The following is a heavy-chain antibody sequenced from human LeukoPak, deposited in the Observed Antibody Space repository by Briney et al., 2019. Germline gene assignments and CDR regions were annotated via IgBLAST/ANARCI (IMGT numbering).Heavy chain of an antibody. CDR3: ARAYCGGDCYSFTDYYYGMDV. J-gene: IGHJ6*02. CDR1: GGTFSSYA. D-gene: IGHD2-21*02. Sequence: GASVKVSCTASGGTFSSYAISWVRQAPGQGLEWMGGIIPIFGTANYAQKFQGRVTITADESTSTAYMELSSLRSEDTAVYYCARAYCGGDCYSFTDYYYGMDVWGQGTTVTVSS. V-gene: IGHV1-69*13. CDR2: IIPIFGTA.